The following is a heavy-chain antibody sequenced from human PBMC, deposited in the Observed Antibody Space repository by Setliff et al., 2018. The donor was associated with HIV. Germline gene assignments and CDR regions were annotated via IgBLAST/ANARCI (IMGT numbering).Heavy chain of an antibody. J-gene: IGHJ6*03. V-gene: IGHV4-4*08. CDR1: GGSISSAY. D-gene: IGHD3-10*01. CDR3: ASLDGSESPYIYYYYMDV. Sequence: TLSLTCAVSGGSISSAYWSWVRQPPGKGLEWIGYIYTSGSTNYNPSLKSRVTISVDTSKNQFSLKLSSVTAADTAVYYCASLDGSESPYIYYYYMDVWGEGTAVTVSS. CDR2: IYTSGST.